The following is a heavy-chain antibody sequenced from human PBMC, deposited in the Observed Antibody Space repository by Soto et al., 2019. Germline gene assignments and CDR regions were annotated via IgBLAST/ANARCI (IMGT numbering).Heavy chain of an antibody. CDR2: VYYNGNM. D-gene: IGHD3-22*01. CDR3: ARRKGYDSTTYYFDY. Sequence: SETLSLTCTVSGGSISSSTHYWGWIRQPPGKGLEGIGSVYYNGNMYYNPSLKSRVTMSVDTSKNQFSLDLRSVTAADTAVYYCARRKGYDSTTYYFDYWGQGKLVTAPQ. CDR1: GGSISSSTHY. J-gene: IGHJ4*02. V-gene: IGHV4-39*01.